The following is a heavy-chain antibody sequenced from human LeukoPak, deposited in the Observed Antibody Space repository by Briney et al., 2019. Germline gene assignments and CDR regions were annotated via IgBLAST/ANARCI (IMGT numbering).Heavy chain of an antibody. Sequence: GGSLRLSCAASGFTFSSYWMHWVRQAPGKGLVWVSRINSDGSSTTYADSVRGRFTISRANANNTRYLQIHSLRAEDTAVYYCARRDSGYDNRAFDIWGQGTTVTVSA. CDR1: GFTFSSYW. D-gene: IGHD5-12*01. V-gene: IGHV3-74*03. CDR2: INSDGSST. CDR3: ARRDSGYDNRAFDI. J-gene: IGHJ3*02.